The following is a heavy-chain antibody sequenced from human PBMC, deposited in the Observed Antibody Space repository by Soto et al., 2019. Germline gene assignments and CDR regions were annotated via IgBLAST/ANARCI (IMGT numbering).Heavy chain of an antibody. V-gene: IGHV1-69*06. CDR3: AYARFLEDIWFDP. Sequence: GASVKVSCKASGGTFSSYAISWVRQAPGQGLEWMGGIIPIFGTANYAQKFQGRVTITADKSTSTAYMELSSLRSEDTAVYYCAYARFLEDIWFDPWGQGTLVTVSS. CDR2: IIPIFGTA. CDR1: GGTFSSYA. J-gene: IGHJ5*02. D-gene: IGHD3-3*01.